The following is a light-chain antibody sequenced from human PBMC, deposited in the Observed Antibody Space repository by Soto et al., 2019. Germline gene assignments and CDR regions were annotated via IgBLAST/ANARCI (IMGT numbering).Light chain of an antibody. CDR1: SSDVGGYNY. CDR2: DVS. J-gene: IGLJ1*01. CDR3: CSYAGRSAFDD. Sequence: CVLTQPRSVSGSPGQSVTISCTGTSSDVGGYNYVSWYQQHPVKAPKLMIYDVSKRPSGVPDRFSGSKSGNTASLTISGLQAEDEADYYLCSYAGRSAFDDFGTGPKGTV. V-gene: IGLV2-11*01.